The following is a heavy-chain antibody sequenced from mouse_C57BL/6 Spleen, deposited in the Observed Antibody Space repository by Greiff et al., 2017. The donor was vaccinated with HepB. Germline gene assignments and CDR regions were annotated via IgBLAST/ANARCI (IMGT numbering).Heavy chain of an antibody. CDR2: ISDGGSYT. D-gene: IGHD2-1*01. J-gene: IGHJ2*01. Sequence: EVQVVESGGGLVKPGGSLKLSCAASGFTFSSYAMSWVRQTPEKRLEWVATISDGGSYTYYPDNVKGRFTISRDNAKNNLYLQMSHLKSEDTAMYYCARDRYYGNSYYFDYWGQGTTLTVSS. CDR3: ARDRYYGNSYYFDY. V-gene: IGHV5-4*01. CDR1: GFTFSSYA.